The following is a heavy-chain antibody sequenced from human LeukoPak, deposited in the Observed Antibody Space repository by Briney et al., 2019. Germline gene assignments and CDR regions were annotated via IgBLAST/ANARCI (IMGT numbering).Heavy chain of an antibody. Sequence: SETLSLTCTVSGGSISTYYWSWIRQPAGKGMEWIGRIYTSGSTNYNPSLKSRVTISVDKSKNQFSLKLRSVTAADTAVYYCAREMWCSNGVCPHYYMDVWGKGTAVTVSS. V-gene: IGHV4-4*07. CDR1: GGSISTYY. D-gene: IGHD2-8*01. CDR3: AREMWCSNGVCPHYYMDV. CDR2: IYTSGST. J-gene: IGHJ6*03.